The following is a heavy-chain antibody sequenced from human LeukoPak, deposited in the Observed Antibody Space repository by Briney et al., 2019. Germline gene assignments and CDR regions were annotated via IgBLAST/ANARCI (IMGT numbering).Heavy chain of an antibody. CDR1: GGSISSYY. CDR2: IYYSGST. CDR3: ARVYGRPRSGGNWFDP. V-gene: IGHV4-59*01. J-gene: IGHJ3*01. D-gene: IGHD2-15*01. Sequence: SETLSLTCAVYGGSISSYYWSWIRQPPGKGLEWIGYIYYSGSTNYNPSLKSRVTISEDTSKNQFSLKLSSVTAADTAVYYCARVYGRPRSGGNWFDPWGQGTMVTVSS.